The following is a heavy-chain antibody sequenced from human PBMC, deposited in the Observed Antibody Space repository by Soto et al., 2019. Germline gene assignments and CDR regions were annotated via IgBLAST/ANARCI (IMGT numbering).Heavy chain of an antibody. CDR2: IWCDGSNK. V-gene: IGHV3-33*01. CDR3: ARGYSSSRDLGY. J-gene: IGHJ4*02. D-gene: IGHD6-13*01. CDR1: GFSFSSYD. Sequence: QVQLVESGGGVVQPGTSLRLSCAASGFSFSSYDIHWVRQAPGKGLEWVAVIWCDGSNKYYADSVKGRFIISRDNSKNTLYLQMNSLRADDTAVYYCARGYSSSRDLGYWGQGTLVTVSS.